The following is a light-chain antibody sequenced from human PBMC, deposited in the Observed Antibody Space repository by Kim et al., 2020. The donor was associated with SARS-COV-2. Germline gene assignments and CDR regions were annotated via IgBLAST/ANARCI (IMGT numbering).Light chain of an antibody. Sequence: SASVGDRVTITCRASQSISSYLNWYQQKPGKAPKLLIYAASSLQSGVPSRFSGSGSGTDFTLTISSLQPEDFATYYCQQSYSTLPFGQGTRLEIK. V-gene: IGKV1-39*01. J-gene: IGKJ5*01. CDR3: QQSYSTLP. CDR1: QSISSY. CDR2: AAS.